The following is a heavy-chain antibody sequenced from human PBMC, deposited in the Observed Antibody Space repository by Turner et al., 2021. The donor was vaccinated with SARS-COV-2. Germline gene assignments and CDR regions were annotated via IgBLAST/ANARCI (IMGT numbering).Heavy chain of an antibody. J-gene: IGHJ4*02. CDR2: NYSGGST. D-gene: IGHD2-2*01. V-gene: IGHV3-66*02. CDR3: ARDLGGTSSLGGYFDY. Sequence: EVPLVESGGGLVQPGGSLRLSCSASGFTVSINYMNWVRQDPGKWLEWVSVNYSGGSTYDADSVKGRFTISRDNYKNTLYLKRNSLGAEDTALYYCARDLGGTSSLGGYFDYWGQGTLVTVSS. CDR1: GFTVSINY.